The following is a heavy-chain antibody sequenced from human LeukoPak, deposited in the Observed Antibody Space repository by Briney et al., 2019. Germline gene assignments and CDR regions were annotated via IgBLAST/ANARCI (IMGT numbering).Heavy chain of an antibody. Sequence: VASVKVSCKASGYTFSDYSITWVRQAPGQGLEWMGWISPYNADTNYAQNFQGRVTMTTDRSTRTAYMELRNLRSDDTAVYYCARVTTVTRSPWSWGPNKIGQEVYWFDPWGQGTLITVS. D-gene: IGHD4-17*01. CDR3: ARVTTVTRSPWSWGPNKIGQEVYWFDP. J-gene: IGHJ5*02. V-gene: IGHV1-18*01. CDR1: GYTFSDYS. CDR2: ISPYNADT.